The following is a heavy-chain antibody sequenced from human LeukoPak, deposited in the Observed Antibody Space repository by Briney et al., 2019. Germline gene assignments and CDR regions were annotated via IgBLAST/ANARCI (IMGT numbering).Heavy chain of an antibody. CDR2: INPSSGST. CDR3: ARVGKRNAFDY. Sequence: ASVKVSCKASGYTFTSYYMHWVRQAPRQGLEWMGIINPSSGSTSYAQKFQGRVTMTRDTSTSTVYMELSSLRSEDTAVYYCARVGKRNAFDYWGQGTLVTVSS. CDR1: GYTFTSYY. V-gene: IGHV1-46*01. D-gene: IGHD5-24*01. J-gene: IGHJ4*02.